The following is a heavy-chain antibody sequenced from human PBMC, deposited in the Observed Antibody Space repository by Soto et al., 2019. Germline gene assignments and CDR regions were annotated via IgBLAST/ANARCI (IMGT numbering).Heavy chain of an antibody. CDR3: AREKEQPIQGYYYGLDV. J-gene: IGHJ6*02. CDR1: GGTFSSYS. D-gene: IGHD5-18*01. V-gene: IGHV1-69*01. Sequence: QVQLVQSGAEVKKPWSSVKVSCKASGGTFSSYSISWVRQAPGQGLEWMGGIIIVDGTTNYAQKFQGRVTITADDSTRTAYMELSSLRSEDTAVYYCAREKEQPIQGYYYGLDVWGQVTTVTVSS. CDR2: IIIVDGTT.